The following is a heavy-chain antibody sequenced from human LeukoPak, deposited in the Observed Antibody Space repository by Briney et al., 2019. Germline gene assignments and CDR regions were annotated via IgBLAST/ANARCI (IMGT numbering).Heavy chain of an antibody. CDR1: GGTFSSYA. V-gene: IGHV1-69*05. CDR2: IIPIFGTA. Sequence: SVKVSCKASGGTFSSYAISWVRQAPGQGLEWMGGIIPIFGTANYAQKFQGRVTITTDESTSTAYMELSSLRSEDTAVYYCASPRSWELYFDYWGQGTLVTVSS. D-gene: IGHD1-7*01. J-gene: IGHJ4*02. CDR3: ASPRSWELYFDY.